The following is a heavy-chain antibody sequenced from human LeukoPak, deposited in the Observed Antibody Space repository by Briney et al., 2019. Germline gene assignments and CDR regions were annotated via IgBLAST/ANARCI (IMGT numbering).Heavy chain of an antibody. J-gene: IGHJ4*02. CDR3: GRHFPETGRDEQPLEY. D-gene: IGHD3-10*01. CDR2: ICFSRTT. V-gene: IGHV4-39*01. CDR1: GGSISSSDSY. Sequence: NSSKTLSLTCTVSGGSISSSDSYWAWVRQPPGKGLEWIGSICFSRTTYYNPSLKSRVTMSIDTSKNHFSLKVASVTAADTAVYYCGRHFPETGRDEQPLEYWGQGSLFTVSS.